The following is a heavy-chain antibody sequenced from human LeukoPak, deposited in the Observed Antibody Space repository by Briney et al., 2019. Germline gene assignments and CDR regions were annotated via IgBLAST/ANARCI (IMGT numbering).Heavy chain of an antibody. D-gene: IGHD5-18*01. V-gene: IGHV4-4*02. CDR2: IYHSGSA. Sequence: SETLSLTCGVSGGSISSNNWWSWGRQPPGQGLEWIGEIYHSGSANYNPSLKSRVTISVDKSKNQLSLKLISVTAADTAVYYCARDVGTALVTGDYWGQGTLVTVSS. CDR3: ARDVGTALVTGDY. CDR1: GGSISSNNW. J-gene: IGHJ4*02.